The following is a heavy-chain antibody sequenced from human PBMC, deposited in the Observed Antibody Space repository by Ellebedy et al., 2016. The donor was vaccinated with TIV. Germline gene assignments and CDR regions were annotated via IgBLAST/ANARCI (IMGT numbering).Heavy chain of an antibody. CDR3: AGQLTGLSY. CDR2: LYYNGDT. CDR1: GGSVSSDNW. D-gene: IGHD3-9*01. Sequence: SETLSLXXTVSGGSVSSDNWWRWVRQPPGKGLEWIGYLYYNGDTNYNPSLKSRVTISLDTSKNQFSLRLNSVTAADTAVYYCAGQLTGLSYWGQGTLVTVSS. V-gene: IGHV4-61*01. J-gene: IGHJ4*02.